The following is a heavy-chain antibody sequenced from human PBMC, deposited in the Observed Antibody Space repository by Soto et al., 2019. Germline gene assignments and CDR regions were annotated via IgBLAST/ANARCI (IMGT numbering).Heavy chain of an antibody. D-gene: IGHD3-9*01. V-gene: IGHV1-18*01. CDR1: GYTFTSYG. J-gene: IGHJ5*02. CDR3: ARDEQMYYDILTQKVDWFDP. CDR2: IGAYNGNT. Sequence: ASVKVSCKASGYTFTSYGISWVRQAPGQGLEWMGWIGAYNGNTNYAQKLQGRVTMTTDTSTSTAYMELRSLRSDDTAVYYCARDEQMYYDILTQKVDWFDPWGQGTLVTVSS.